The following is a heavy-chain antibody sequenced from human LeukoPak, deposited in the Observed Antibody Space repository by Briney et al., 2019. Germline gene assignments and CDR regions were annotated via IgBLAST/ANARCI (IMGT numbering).Heavy chain of an antibody. J-gene: IGHJ5*02. CDR3: ASHDWFDP. V-gene: IGHV3-53*01. CDR1: GFAVICNY. CDR2: MYSGGNT. Sequence: RRSLRISCAASGFAVICNYMTWGRLAPGKGLEWVSVMYSGGNTYYADSVKGRFTISRDNSKNTLYLQMNSLRAEDTAVYYCASHDWFDPWGQGTLVTVSS.